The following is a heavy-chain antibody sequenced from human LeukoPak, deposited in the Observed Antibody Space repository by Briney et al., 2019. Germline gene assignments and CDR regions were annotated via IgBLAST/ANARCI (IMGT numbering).Heavy chain of an antibody. J-gene: IGHJ4*02. D-gene: IGHD3-10*01. Sequence: GGSLRLSCAASGFTVSSNYMSWVRQAPGKGLEWVSVIYSGGSTYYADSVKGRFTISRDNSKDTLYLQMNSLRAEDTAVYYCARAQNMVRGPFDYWGQGTLVTVSS. CDR1: GFTVSSNY. CDR2: IYSGGST. CDR3: ARAQNMVRGPFDY. V-gene: IGHV3-53*01.